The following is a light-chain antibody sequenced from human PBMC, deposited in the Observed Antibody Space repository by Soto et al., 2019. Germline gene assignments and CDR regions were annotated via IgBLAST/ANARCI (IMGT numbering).Light chain of an antibody. CDR1: SSNIGSND. CDR2: RND. CDR3: SSYAGSNNFV. J-gene: IGLJ1*01. V-gene: IGLV1-47*01. Sequence: QSVLTQPPSASGTPGQRVTMSCSGSSSNIGSNDVFWYEQLPGTAPKLLIYRNDQRPSGIPDRLSGSKSGTSASLAISGLRSEDEADYYCSSYAGSNNFVFGTGTKLTVL.